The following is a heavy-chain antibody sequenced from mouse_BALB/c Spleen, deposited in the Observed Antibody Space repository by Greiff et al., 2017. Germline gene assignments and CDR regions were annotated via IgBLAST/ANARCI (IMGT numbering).Heavy chain of an antibody. D-gene: IGHD3-2*01. Sequence: EVMLVESGGGLVKPGGSLKLSCAASGFTFSSYAMSWVRQSPEKRLEWVAEISSGGSYTYYPDTVTGRFTISRDNAKNTLYLEMSSLRSEDTAMYYCARDLGEDSSCYDAMDYWGQGTSVTVSS. CDR1: GFTFSSYA. J-gene: IGHJ4*01. CDR2: ISSGGSYT. V-gene: IGHV5-9-4*01. CDR3: ARDLGEDSSCYDAMDY.